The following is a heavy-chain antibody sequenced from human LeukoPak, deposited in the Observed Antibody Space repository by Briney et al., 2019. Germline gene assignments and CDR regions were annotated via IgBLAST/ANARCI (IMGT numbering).Heavy chain of an antibody. Sequence: ASVKVSCKASGYTFTGYYMHWVRQAPGQGLEWMGWINPNSGGTNYAQRFQGRVTMTRDTSISTAYMELSRLRSDDTAVYYCAREGYSYGPSLDYWGQGTLVTVSS. J-gene: IGHJ4*02. V-gene: IGHV1-2*02. CDR2: INPNSGGT. D-gene: IGHD5-18*01. CDR1: GYTFTGYY. CDR3: AREGYSYGPSLDY.